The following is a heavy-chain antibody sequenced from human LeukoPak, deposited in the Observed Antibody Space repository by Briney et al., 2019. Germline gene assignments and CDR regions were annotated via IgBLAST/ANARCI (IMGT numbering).Heavy chain of an antibody. J-gene: IGHJ5*01. D-gene: IGHD2-2*02. CDR1: GGSVTTYY. CDR3: ARDLFPINWFES. V-gene: IGHV4-59*02. CDR2: IFHTGIT. Sequence: SETLSLTCTVSGGSVTTYYWHWIRQAPGKGPEWIGFIFHTGITNYNPSLKSRVTISVDTSKNQFSLKLTSVTAADTAVYFCARDLFPINWFESWGQGTLVTVSS.